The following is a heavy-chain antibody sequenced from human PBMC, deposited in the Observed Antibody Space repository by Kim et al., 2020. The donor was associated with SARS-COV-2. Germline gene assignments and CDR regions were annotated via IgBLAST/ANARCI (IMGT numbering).Heavy chain of an antibody. J-gene: IGHJ4*02. Sequence: DPVKGRFTIARDNSKNTLYLQMNSLRAEDTAVYYCAIDQVVTAIQGRYGYWGQGTLVTVSS. D-gene: IGHD2-21*02. V-gene: IGHV3-23*01. CDR3: AIDQVVTAIQGRYGY.